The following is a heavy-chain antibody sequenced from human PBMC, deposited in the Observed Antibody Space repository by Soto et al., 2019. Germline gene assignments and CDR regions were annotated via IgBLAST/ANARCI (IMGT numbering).Heavy chain of an antibody. CDR1: GFTFSDYY. J-gene: IGHJ4*02. CDR2: ISSSGSTM. Sequence: GGSLRLSCAASGFTFSDYYMSWIRQAPGKGLEWVSYISSSGSTMYYADSVKGRFTISRDNAKNSMYLQMNSLRAEDTAVYYCARYCSGGSCYTNHFDYWGQGTLVTVSS. V-gene: IGHV3-11*01. CDR3: ARYCSGGSCYTNHFDY. D-gene: IGHD2-15*01.